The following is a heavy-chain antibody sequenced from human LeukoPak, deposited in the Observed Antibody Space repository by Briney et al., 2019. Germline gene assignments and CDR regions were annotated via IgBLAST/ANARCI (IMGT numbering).Heavy chain of an antibody. CDR2: IYPGDSDT. Sequence: PGEPLKISCKGSGYSFTSYWIGWVRQMPGKGLEWMGIIYPGDSDTRYSPSFQGQVTISADKSISTAYLQWSSLKASDTAMYYCARTQLRFLEWLPRPDDAFDIWGQGTMVTVSS. V-gene: IGHV5-51*01. CDR1: GYSFTSYW. CDR3: ARTQLRFLEWLPRPDDAFDI. J-gene: IGHJ3*02. D-gene: IGHD3-3*01.